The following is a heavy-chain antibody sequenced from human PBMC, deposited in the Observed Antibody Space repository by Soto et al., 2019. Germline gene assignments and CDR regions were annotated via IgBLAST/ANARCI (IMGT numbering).Heavy chain of an antibody. CDR2: IYYTGNT. J-gene: IGHJ5*02. Sequence: QLQLQESGPGLVKPSETLSLTCTVSGGSISSSSYYWGWIRQPPGKGLEWIGSIYYTGNTYYNPSLKSRVTISVDTSKNQFSLKLTSVTGADTAVYYCARRRLLYGSSSWFDPWGQGTLVTVSS. CDR1: GGSISSSSYY. D-gene: IGHD6-6*01. V-gene: IGHV4-39*01. CDR3: ARRRLLYGSSSWFDP.